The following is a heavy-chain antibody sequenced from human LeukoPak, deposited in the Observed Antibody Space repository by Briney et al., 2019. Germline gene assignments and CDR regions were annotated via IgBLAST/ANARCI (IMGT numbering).Heavy chain of an antibody. J-gene: IGHJ6*03. CDR2: INHSGST. CDR1: GGSLSGYY. CDR3: ARGKGWIYYGSGSYSNSYYYYYMDV. D-gene: IGHD3-10*01. Sequence: SETLSLTCAVYGGSLSGYYWSWIRQPPGKGLEWIGEINHSGSTNYNPSLKSRVTISVDTSKNQFSLKLSSVTAADTAVYYCARGKGWIYYGSGSYSNSYYYYYMDVWGKGTTVTVSS. V-gene: IGHV4-34*01.